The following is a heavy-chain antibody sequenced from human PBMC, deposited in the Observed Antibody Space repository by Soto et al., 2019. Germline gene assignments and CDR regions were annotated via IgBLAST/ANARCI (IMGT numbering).Heavy chain of an antibody. CDR1: GCSISSGGYS. Sequence: HLQLQESGSGLVKPSQTLSLTCAVSGCSISSGGYSWSWIRQPPGKGLEWIGSISHSGSTYYNPSLKSRVTISVERSKNQFSLKLSSVTAADTAVYYFARVPGPWGQGTLGTVSS. CDR2: ISHSGST. V-gene: IGHV4-30-2*01. CDR3: ARVPGP. J-gene: IGHJ5*02.